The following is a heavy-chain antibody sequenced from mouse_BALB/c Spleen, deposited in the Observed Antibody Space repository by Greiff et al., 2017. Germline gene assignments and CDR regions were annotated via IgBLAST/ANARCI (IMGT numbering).Heavy chain of an antibody. J-gene: IGHJ3*01. CDR1: GFTFSSFG. CDR3: ARYGSYLFAY. CDR2: ISSGSSTI. V-gene: IGHV5-17*02. D-gene: IGHD1-1*02. Sequence: DVHLVESGGGLVQPGGSRKLSCAASGFTFSSFGMHWVRQAPEKGLEWVAYISSGSSTIYYADTVKGRFTISRDNPKNTLFLQMTSLRSEDTAMYYCARYGSYLFAYWGQGTLVTVSA.